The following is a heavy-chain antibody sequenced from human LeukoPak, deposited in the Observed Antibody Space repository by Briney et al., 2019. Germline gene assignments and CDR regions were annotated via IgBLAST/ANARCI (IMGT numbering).Heavy chain of an antibody. D-gene: IGHD2-2*01. V-gene: IGHV3-11*06. CDR1: GFTFSDSY. Sequence: PGGSLRLSCAASGFTFSDSYMTWIRQAPGKGLELLSYISGSASDVNYIDSVRGRFTISRDNAKNTLYLQMNSLRAEDTAVYYCARDWYHAIDYWGQGTLVTVSS. CDR3: ARDWYHAIDY. CDR2: ISGSASDV. J-gene: IGHJ4*02.